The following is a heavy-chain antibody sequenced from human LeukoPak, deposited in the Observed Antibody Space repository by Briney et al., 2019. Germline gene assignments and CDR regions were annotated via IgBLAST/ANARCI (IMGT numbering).Heavy chain of an antibody. CDR3: AREGPSPGDY. V-gene: IGHV4-34*01. J-gene: IGHJ4*02. CDR2: INHSGST. Sequence: SETLSLTCAVYGGSFSGYYWSWIRQPPGKGLEWIGEINHSGSTNYNPSLKSRVTISADTSKNQFSLKLSSVTAADTAVYYCAREGPSPGDYWGQGTLVTVSS. CDR1: GGSFSGYY.